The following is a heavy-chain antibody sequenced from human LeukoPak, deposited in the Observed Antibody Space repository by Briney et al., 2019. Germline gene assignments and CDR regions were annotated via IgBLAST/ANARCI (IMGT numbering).Heavy chain of an antibody. CDR2: IRSKASGGTT. CDR1: GFNFGDYA. Sequence: GGSLRLSCVVSGFNFGDYAMSWVRQAPGKGLEWVGFIRSKASGGTTEYASFVKGTFTISRDDSKSIAYLQMNSLKTEDTAVYYCTRVGGTSFFDYWGQGTLVTVSS. CDR3: TRVGGTSFFDY. V-gene: IGHV3-49*04. J-gene: IGHJ4*02. D-gene: IGHD1-7*01.